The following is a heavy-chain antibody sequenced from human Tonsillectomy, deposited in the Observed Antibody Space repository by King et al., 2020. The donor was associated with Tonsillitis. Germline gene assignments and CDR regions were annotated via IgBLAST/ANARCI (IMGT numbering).Heavy chain of an antibody. V-gene: IGHV3-43*02. CDR3: ATVGGYYYDYMDV. D-gene: IGHD1-26*01. Sequence: VQLVESGGGVVQPGGSLRLSCAASGFTFHDYAMHWVRQAPGKGLEWVSLISGDGGSKYYPYSLKGRFTIFRDNSKNSLYLQMNSLRTEDTALYYCATVGGYYYDYMDVWGKGTTVTVSS. CDR2: ISGDGGSK. CDR1: GFTFHDYA. J-gene: IGHJ6*03.